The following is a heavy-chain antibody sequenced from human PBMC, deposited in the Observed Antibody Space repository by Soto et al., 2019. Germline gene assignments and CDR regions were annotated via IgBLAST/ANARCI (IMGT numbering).Heavy chain of an antibody. CDR1: GGTFSSYA. Sequence: QVQLVQSGAEVKKPGSSVKVSCKAPGGTFSSYAISWVRQAPGQGLEWMGGIIPIFGTANYAQKFQGRVTITADESTSTSYMELSSLRSEDTAVYYCARSQGGSSSLDIYYYSYYGMDVWGQGTTVTVSS. CDR2: IIPIFGTA. CDR3: ARSQGGSSSLDIYYYSYYGMDV. V-gene: IGHV1-69*01. J-gene: IGHJ6*01. D-gene: IGHD2-15*01.